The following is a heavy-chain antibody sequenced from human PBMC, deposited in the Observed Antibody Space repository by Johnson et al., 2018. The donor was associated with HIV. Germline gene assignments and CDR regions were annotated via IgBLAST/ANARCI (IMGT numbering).Heavy chain of an antibody. CDR2: IYGGDRT. CDR3: AKLPVLYGDFDDAFNI. Sequence: EVQLVESGGGLVQPGGSLRLSCATSGLSVSGTYMSWVRQAPGKGLEWVSVIYGGDRTYYADSVKGRFTISRDNSKTTLFLQMNSLRAEDTAVYYCAKLPVLYGDFDDAFNIWGQGTMVTVSS. J-gene: IGHJ3*02. D-gene: IGHD4-17*01. V-gene: IGHV3-66*02. CDR1: GLSVSGTY.